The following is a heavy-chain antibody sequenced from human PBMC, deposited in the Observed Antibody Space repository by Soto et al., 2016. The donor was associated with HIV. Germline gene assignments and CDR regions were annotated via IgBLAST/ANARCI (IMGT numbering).Heavy chain of an antibody. V-gene: IGHV1-8*01. CDR1: EDTFNNDNINYD. D-gene: IGHD1-26*01. Sequence: QELLVQSGAEVKKPGASVKVSCTASEDTFNNDNINYDISWVRQAAGQGPEWMGWMNPKSGNTGYAQKFQRRVTMTRHASISTAYLELNSLTSDDSAVYFCARGVSWSAYGFPKSYFNHYYMDVWGQGTTVIVSS. CDR3: ARGVSWSAYGFPKSYFNHYYMDV. CDR2: MNPKSGNT. J-gene: IGHJ6*03.